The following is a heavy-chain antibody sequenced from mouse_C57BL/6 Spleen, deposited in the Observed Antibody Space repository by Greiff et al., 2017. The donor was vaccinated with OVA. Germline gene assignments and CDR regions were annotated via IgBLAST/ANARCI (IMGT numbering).Heavy chain of an antibody. CDR2: IDPSDSYT. Sequence: QVQLKQPGAELVMPGASVKLSCKASGYTFTSYWMHWVKQRPGQGLEWIGEIDPSDSYTNYNQKFKGKSTLTVDKSSSTAYMQLSSLTSEDSAVYYCARELTGTDYFDYWGQGTPLTVSS. CDR3: ARELTGTDYFDY. J-gene: IGHJ2*01. CDR1: GYTFTSYW. D-gene: IGHD4-1*01. V-gene: IGHV1-69*01.